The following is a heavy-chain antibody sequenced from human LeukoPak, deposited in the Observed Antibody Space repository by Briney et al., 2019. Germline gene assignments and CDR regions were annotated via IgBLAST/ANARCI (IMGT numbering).Heavy chain of an antibody. J-gene: IGHJ5*02. Sequence: GASVKVSCKASGYTFTGYYMHWVRQAPGQGLEWMGWINPNSGGTNYAQKFQGRVTMTRDTSISTAYMELSRLRSDDTAVYYCAGEESIAAAGTSWFDPWGQGTLVTVSS. V-gene: IGHV1-2*02. CDR1: GYTFTGYY. D-gene: IGHD6-13*01. CDR2: INPNSGGT. CDR3: AGEESIAAAGTSWFDP.